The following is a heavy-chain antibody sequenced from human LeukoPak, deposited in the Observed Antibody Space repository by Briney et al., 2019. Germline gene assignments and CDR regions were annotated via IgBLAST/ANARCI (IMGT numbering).Heavy chain of an antibody. CDR1: GFTFSSYW. Sequence: GGSLRLSCAAAGFTFSSYWMHWVRQAPGKGLVWVSRITTDASSTSYADSVKGRFATSRDNAKKTLYVQMNSLRADDTAVYYCAREATGEFDYWGRGTLVTVSS. V-gene: IGHV3-74*01. CDR2: ITTDASST. J-gene: IGHJ4*02. D-gene: IGHD5-24*01. CDR3: AREATGEFDY.